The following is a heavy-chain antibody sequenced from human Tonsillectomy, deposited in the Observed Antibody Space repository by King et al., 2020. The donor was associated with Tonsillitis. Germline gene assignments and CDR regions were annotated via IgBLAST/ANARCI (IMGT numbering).Heavy chain of an antibody. J-gene: IGHJ3*02. V-gene: IGHV1-18*04. CDR3: ARVVPYCSSTSCFYDAFDI. CDR2: ISAYNGNT. D-gene: IGHD2-2*01. Sequence: VQLVESGAEVKKPGASVKVSCKASGYTFTSYGISWVRQAPGQGLEWMGWISAYNGNTNYAQKLQGRVTMTTDTSTSTAYMELRSLRSDDTAAYYCARVVPYCSSTSCFYDAFDIWGQGTMVTVSS. CDR1: GYTFTSYG.